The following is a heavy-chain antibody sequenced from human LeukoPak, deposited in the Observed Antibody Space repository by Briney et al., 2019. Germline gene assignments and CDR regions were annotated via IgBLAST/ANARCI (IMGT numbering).Heavy chain of an antibody. J-gene: IGHJ6*02. CDR3: ARQTSNTPPVAISYSYYGMDV. CDR1: GFTFSSYA. D-gene: IGHD2-2*01. CDR2: INCSGSTI. V-gene: IGHV3-48*03. Sequence: PGGSLRLSCAASGFTFSSYAMNWVRQAPGKGLEWVSYINCSGSTIYYADSVKGRFTISRDNAKISLYLQMNSLRAEDTAVYYCARQTSNTPPVAISYSYYGMDVWGQGTTVTVSS.